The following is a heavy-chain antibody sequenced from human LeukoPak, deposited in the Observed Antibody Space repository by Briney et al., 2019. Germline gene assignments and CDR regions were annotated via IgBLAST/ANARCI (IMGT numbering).Heavy chain of an antibody. D-gene: IGHD6-13*01. J-gene: IGHJ5*02. CDR2: MNPNSGGT. CDR1: GYTFTTYD. CDR3: ARDGGRIAAAGNWFDP. Sequence: ASLKVSCKASGYTFTTYDINWVRQAPGQGLEWMGWMNPNSGGTNYAQKFQGRVTMTRDTSISTAYMELSRLRSDDTAVYYCARDGGRIAAAGNWFDPWGQGTLVTVSS. V-gene: IGHV1-2*02.